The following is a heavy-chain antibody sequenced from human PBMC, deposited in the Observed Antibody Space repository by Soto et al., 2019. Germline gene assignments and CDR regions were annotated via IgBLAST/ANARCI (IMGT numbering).Heavy chain of an antibody. Sequence: EVLLLESGGGLVQPGGSLRLSCEASGFSFSSFAINWVRQAPGKGLEWVSAIGDSGASTYYADSVKGRFTISRDNSRNTLYLHLNSLRAEDTAVYYCAKGVELDVWGNGTTVTVSS. V-gene: IGHV3-23*01. J-gene: IGHJ6*04. D-gene: IGHD1-26*01. CDR1: GFSFSSFA. CDR2: IGDSGAST. CDR3: AKGVELDV.